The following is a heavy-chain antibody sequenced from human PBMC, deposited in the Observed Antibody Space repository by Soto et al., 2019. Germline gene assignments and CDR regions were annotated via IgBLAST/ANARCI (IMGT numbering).Heavy chain of an antibody. D-gene: IGHD1-26*01. V-gene: IGHV3-64*02. CDR1: GFTFSSYT. J-gene: IGHJ4*02. CDR2: ITSNGDDK. CDR3: VHGASTAHPPLDS. Sequence: GGSRILSCSTSGFTFSSYTIHWVRRAPGKGLEYVAAITSNGDDKYYADSLKGRFTISRDNSKNTLYLQLSSLRPEDTAVYNSVHGASTAHPPLDSWGQGVLVTVSS.